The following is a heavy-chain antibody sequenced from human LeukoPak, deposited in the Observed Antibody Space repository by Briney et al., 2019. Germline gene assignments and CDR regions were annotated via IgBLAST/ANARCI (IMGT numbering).Heavy chain of an antibody. J-gene: IGHJ1*01. Sequence: GGSLTLSCAASGFTFTNFWMNWVRQTPGKGLMWVSRIQTDGSTNYADSVKGRFTISRDNAKNTVSLQMNSLRAEDTGVYFCARAPSEIGGYYPEYFRHWGQGTLVTVSS. D-gene: IGHD3-22*01. V-gene: IGHV3-74*01. CDR3: ARAPSEIGGYYPEYFRH. CDR2: IQTDGST. CDR1: GFTFTNFW.